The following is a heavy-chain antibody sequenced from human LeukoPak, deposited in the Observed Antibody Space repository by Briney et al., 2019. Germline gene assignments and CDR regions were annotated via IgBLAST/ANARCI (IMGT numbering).Heavy chain of an antibody. CDR2: IYDSGRT. V-gene: IGHV4-59*01. CDR1: GGSISSFY. CDR3: ASTRWTIFGVASREFQH. D-gene: IGHD3-3*01. J-gene: IGHJ1*01. Sequence: KPSETLSLTCTVSGGSISSFYWSWIRQPPGKGLEWIGYIYDSGRTNYNPSLKSRVTISVDKSKNQFSLKVNSVTAADTAVYYCASTRWTIFGVASREFQHWGQGTLVTVSS.